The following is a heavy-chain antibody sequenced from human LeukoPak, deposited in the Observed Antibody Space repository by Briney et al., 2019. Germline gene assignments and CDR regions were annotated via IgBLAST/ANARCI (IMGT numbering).Heavy chain of an antibody. CDR3: ARGEYYDTSGDRKNWFGP. CDR2: IDHSGRT. J-gene: IGHJ5*02. D-gene: IGHD3-22*01. CDR1: GASFSGFH. V-gene: IGHV4-34*01. Sequence: SETLSLTCAVYGASFSGFHWSWIRQPPGKGLEWIGKIDHSGRTNYNPSLKSRVTMSVDTSKDQFSLKLTSVTAADMAVYYCARGEYYDTSGDRKNWFGPWGQGTLVTVSS.